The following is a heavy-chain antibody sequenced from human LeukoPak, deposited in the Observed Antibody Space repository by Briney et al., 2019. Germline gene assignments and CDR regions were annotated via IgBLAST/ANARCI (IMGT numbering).Heavy chain of an antibody. D-gene: IGHD4-11*01. J-gene: IGHJ6*02. V-gene: IGHV4-34*01. CDR3: ARDRYSNSFYYYYAMDV. CDR2: INHSGST. Sequence: SETLSLTCAVYGGSFSGYYWSWIRQPPGKGLEWIGEINHSGSTNYNPSLKSRVTISVDMSKSQFSLKLSSVTAADTAVYYCARDRYSNSFYYYYAMDVWGQGTTVTVSS. CDR1: GGSFSGYY.